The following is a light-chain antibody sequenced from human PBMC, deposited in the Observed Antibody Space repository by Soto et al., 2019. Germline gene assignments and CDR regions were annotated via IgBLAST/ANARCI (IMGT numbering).Light chain of an antibody. CDR1: SSDVGGYNY. J-gene: IGLJ1*01. CDR3: SSYTSSSNYV. Sequence: QSALTQPASVSCSPGQSITISCPGTSSDVGGYNYVSWYQQHPGKAPKLMIYDVSNRPSGVSNRFSGSKSGNTASLTISGLQAEDEADYYCSSYTSSSNYVFGTGTKVTVL. CDR2: DVS. V-gene: IGLV2-14*01.